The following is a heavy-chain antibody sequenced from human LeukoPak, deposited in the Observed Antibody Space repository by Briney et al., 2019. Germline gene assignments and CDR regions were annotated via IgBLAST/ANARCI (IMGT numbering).Heavy chain of an antibody. Sequence: SETLSLPCTVSGGSISSYYWSWIRQPPGKGLEWIGFIYYSGNTNYNPSLKSRVTISVDTSKNQFSLKLSSVTAADTAVYYCARDTLDYFDYWGQGTLVTVSS. CDR2: IYYSGNT. CDR3: ARDTLDYFDY. V-gene: IGHV4-59*01. J-gene: IGHJ4*02. CDR1: GGSISSYY.